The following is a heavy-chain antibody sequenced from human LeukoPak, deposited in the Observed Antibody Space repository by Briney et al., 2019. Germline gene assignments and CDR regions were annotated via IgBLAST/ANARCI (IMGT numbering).Heavy chain of an antibody. CDR2: IYTSGST. J-gene: IGHJ4*02. CDR1: GGSISSYY. CDR3: ARQGCTNGVCYVAGY. V-gene: IGHV4-4*07. D-gene: IGHD2-8*01. Sequence: PSETLSLTCTVSGGSISSYYWSWIRQPAGKGLEWIGRIYTSGSTNYNPSLKSRVTMSVDTSKNQFSLKLSSVTAADTAVYYCARQGCTNGVCYVAGYWGQGTLVTVSS.